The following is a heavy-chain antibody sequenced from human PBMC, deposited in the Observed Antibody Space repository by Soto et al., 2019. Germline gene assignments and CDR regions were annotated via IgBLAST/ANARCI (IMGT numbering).Heavy chain of an antibody. Sequence: GGSLRLSCAASGFTFSSHVMNWVRQAPGKGLEWVAAISGGGGTTFYGDSVEGRFTMSRDNSKNTLYLQMNSLRVEDTAVYFCVRDRGYPDSFDIWGPGTLVT. J-gene: IGHJ3*02. CDR1: GFTFSSHV. D-gene: IGHD3-10*01. CDR3: VRDRGYPDSFDI. V-gene: IGHV3-23*01. CDR2: ISGGGGTT.